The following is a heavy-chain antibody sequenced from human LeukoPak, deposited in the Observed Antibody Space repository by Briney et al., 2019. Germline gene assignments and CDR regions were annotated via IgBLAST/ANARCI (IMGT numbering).Heavy chain of an antibody. J-gene: IGHJ4*02. CDR1: GFTFSSYA. V-gene: IGHV3-23*01. D-gene: IGHD4-17*01. Sequence: GRSLRLSCAASGFTFSSYAMSWVRQAPGKGLERVSAISGSGGSTYYADSVKGRFTISRDNSKNTLYLQMNSLRAEDTAVYYCAKPVTVTTTDYWGQGTLVTVSS. CDR2: ISGSGGST. CDR3: AKPVTVTTTDY.